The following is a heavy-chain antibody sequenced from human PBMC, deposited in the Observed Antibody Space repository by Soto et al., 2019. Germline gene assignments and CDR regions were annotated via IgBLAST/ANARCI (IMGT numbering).Heavy chain of an antibody. CDR1: GFTFSSYG. Sequence: GGSLRLSCAASGFTFSSYGMHWVRQAPGKGLEWVAVISYDGSNKYYADSVKGRFTISRDNSKNTLYLQMNSLRAEDTAVYYCAFPLGELSPGHAFDIWGQGTMVTVSS. V-gene: IGHV3-30*03. CDR3: AFPLGELSPGHAFDI. CDR2: ISYDGSNK. J-gene: IGHJ3*02. D-gene: IGHD3-16*02.